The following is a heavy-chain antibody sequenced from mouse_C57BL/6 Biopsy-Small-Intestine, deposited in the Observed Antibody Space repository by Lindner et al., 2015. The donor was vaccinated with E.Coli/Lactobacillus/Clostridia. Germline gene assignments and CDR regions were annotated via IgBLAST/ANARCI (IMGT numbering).Heavy chain of an antibody. J-gene: IGHJ1*01. CDR2: INPYYGST. CDR3: TRVYDGYSWYFDV. D-gene: IGHD2-3*01. V-gene: IGHV1-39*01. CDR1: GYSFTGYN. Sequence: VQLQESGAEVVKPGTSVKISCKASGYSFTGYNMNWVKQRHGKSLEWIGNINPYYGSTTYNQKFKGKATLTVDKSSSTAYMQLNSLTSGDSAVYYCTRVYDGYSWYFDVWGAGATVTVSS.